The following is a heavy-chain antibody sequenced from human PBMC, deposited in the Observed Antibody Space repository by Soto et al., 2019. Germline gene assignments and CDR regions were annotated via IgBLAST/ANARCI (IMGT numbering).Heavy chain of an antibody. Sequence: PSETLSLTCTVSGGSISSYYWSWIRQPPGKGLEWIGYIYYSGSTNYNPSPKSRVTISVETSKNQFSLKLSSVTAADTAVYYCASLGGGARRYGSNQDPTEYYFDYWGQGTLVTVSS. CDR1: GGSISSYY. D-gene: IGHD3-16*01. CDR3: ASLGGGARRYGSNQDPTEYYFDY. CDR2: IYYSGST. J-gene: IGHJ4*02. V-gene: IGHV4-59*01.